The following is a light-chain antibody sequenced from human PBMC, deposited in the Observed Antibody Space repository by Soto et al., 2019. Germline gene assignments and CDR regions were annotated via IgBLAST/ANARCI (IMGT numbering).Light chain of an antibody. Sequence: EIVLTQSPDTLSLSPGERATLSCRASQSISRYLAWYQQKPGQAPRLLIFGASNRATGVPDRFSGSASGTDFTLTISRLEPEDFAVYYCQQYKSWPPITFGQGTRLDIK. CDR1: QSISRY. V-gene: IGKV3-20*01. CDR2: GAS. J-gene: IGKJ5*01. CDR3: QQYKSWPPIT.